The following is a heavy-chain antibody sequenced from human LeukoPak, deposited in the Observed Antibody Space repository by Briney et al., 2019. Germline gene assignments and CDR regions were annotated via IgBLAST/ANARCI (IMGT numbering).Heavy chain of an antibody. Sequence: PSETLSLTCTVSGGSISSYYWSWIRQPPGKGLEWIGYIYYSGSTNYNPSLKSRVTISVDTSKNQFSLKLSSVTAADTAVYYCARGILNYYDSSGYSIDYWGQGTLVTVSS. CDR1: GGSISSYY. CDR2: IYYSGST. J-gene: IGHJ4*02. D-gene: IGHD3-22*01. V-gene: IGHV4-59*01. CDR3: ARGILNYYDSSGYSIDY.